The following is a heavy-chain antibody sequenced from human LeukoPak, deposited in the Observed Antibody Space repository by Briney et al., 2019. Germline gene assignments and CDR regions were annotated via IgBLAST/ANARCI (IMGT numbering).Heavy chain of an antibody. CDR3: ARRGYSSSWYYFDY. J-gene: IGHJ4*02. V-gene: IGHV4-34*01. CDR2: INHSGST. CDR1: GGSFSGYY. Sequence: PSETLSLTCAVYGGSFSGYYWSWIRQPPGKGLERIGGINHSGSTNYNPSLKSRVTISVDTSKNQFSLKLSSVTAADTAVYYCARRGYSSSWYYFDYWGQGTLVTVSS. D-gene: IGHD6-13*01.